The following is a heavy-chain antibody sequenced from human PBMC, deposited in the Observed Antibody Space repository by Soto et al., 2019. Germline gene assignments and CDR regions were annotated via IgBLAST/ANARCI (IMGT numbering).Heavy chain of an antibody. V-gene: IGHV1-69*13. D-gene: IGHD4-17*01. CDR3: ARQSPGRSDPEFYGDKLDY. Sequence: GASVKVSCKASGGTFSSYAISWVRQAPGQGLEWMGGIIPIFGTANYAQKFQGRVTITADESTSTAYMELSSLRSEDTAVYYCARQSPGRSDPEFYGDKLDYWGQGTLVTVSS. CDR1: GGTFSSYA. CDR2: IIPIFGTA. J-gene: IGHJ4*02.